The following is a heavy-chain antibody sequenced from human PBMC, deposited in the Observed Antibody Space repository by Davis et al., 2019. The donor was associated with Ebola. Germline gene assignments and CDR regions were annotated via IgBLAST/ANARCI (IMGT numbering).Heavy chain of an antibody. Sequence: GESLKISCAASGFTFSTYWMHLVRQAPGKGLVWVSRINSDGSSTIYADSVKGRFTISRDNAKNTLYLQMNSLTAEDTAVYFCAKAKWEVEYHYSGMDVWGKGTTVTVSS. J-gene: IGHJ6*04. CDR3: AKAKWEVEYHYSGMDV. CDR2: INSDGSST. CDR1: GFTFSTYW. V-gene: IGHV3-74*01. D-gene: IGHD1-26*01.